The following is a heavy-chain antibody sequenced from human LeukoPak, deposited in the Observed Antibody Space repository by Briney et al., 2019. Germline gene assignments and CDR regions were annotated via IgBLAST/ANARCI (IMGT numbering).Heavy chain of an antibody. J-gene: IGHJ4*02. Sequence: GGSLTLSCPASGFTFSSYGMHWVRQAPAKGLEWVAFIRYDGSNKYYADSVKGRFTISRDNSKNTLYLQMNSLRAEETAVYYCAKDGGYPRGVHFDYWGQGTLVTVSS. CDR2: IRYDGSNK. D-gene: IGHD5-12*01. V-gene: IGHV3-30*02. CDR3: AKDGGYPRGVHFDY. CDR1: GFTFSSYG.